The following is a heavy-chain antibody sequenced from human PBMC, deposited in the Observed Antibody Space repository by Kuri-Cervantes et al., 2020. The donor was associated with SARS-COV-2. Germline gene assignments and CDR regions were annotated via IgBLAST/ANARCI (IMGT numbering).Heavy chain of an antibody. Sequence: GGSLRLSCAASGFTFSSYAMSWVRQAPGKGLEWVSAISGSGGSTYYADSVKGRFTISRDNSKNTLYLQMNSPRAEDTAVYYCARAYDFWSGYYPHWGQGTLVTVSS. CDR2: ISGSGGST. V-gene: IGHV3-23*01. CDR3: ARAYDFWSGYYPH. CDR1: GFTFSSYA. J-gene: IGHJ4*02. D-gene: IGHD3-3*01.